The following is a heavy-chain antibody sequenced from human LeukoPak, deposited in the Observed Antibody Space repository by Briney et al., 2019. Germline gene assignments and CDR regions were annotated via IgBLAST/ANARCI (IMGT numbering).Heavy chain of an antibody. CDR3: ARARAFVWGSYRYIPYYFDP. CDR2: INHGGLT. D-gene: IGHD3-16*02. V-gene: IGHV4-34*01. Sequence: PSETLSLTCAVYGDSFKNYYWTWIRQSPEKGLEWIGEINHGGLTSYNPSLESRLTLLVATSKNQFSLNLRSVTAADTAVYFCARARAFVWGSYRYIPYYFDPWGQGTLVTVSS. CDR1: GDSFKNYY. J-gene: IGHJ5*02.